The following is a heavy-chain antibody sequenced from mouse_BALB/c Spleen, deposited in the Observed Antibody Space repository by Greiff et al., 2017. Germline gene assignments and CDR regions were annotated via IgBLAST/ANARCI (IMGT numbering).Heavy chain of an antibody. CDR2: IRSKSNNYAT. J-gene: IGHJ3*01. CDR3: AGPYDYDVGFAY. V-gene: IGHV10S3*01. Sequence: TGGGLVQPKGSLKLSCAASGFTFNTNAMNWVRQAPGKGLEWVARIRSKSNNYATYYADSVKDRFTISRDDSQSMLYLQMNNLKTEDTAMYYCAGPYDYDVGFAYWGQGTLVTVSA. CDR1: GFTFNTNA. D-gene: IGHD2-4*01.